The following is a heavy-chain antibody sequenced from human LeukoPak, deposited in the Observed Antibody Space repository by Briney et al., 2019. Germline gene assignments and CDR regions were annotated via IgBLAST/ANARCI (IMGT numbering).Heavy chain of an antibody. CDR1: GGSISSSSYY. V-gene: IGHV4-39*07. D-gene: IGHD6-19*01. J-gene: IGHJ3*02. CDR2: IYYSGST. Sequence: PSETLSLTCTVSGGSISSSSYYWGWIRQPPGKGLEWIGSIYYSGSTYYNPSLKSRVTISVDTSKNQFSLKQSSVTGADTAVYYCASSIAVALSEMGAFDIWGQGTMVTVSS. CDR3: ASSIAVALSEMGAFDI.